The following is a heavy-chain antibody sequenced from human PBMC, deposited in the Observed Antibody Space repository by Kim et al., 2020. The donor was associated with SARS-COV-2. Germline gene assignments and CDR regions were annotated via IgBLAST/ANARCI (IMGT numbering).Heavy chain of an antibody. CDR2: TNFRGST. J-gene: IGHJ3*02. V-gene: IGHV4-59*13. CDR3: ARGTSTAPRSALEI. D-gene: IGHD2-21*02. Sequence: SETLSLTCTVSGDSISSYCWTWIRQSPGKGLEWIGYTNFRGSTNYNPSLKSRVTTSLDTPKNQVSLRLNSVTAADTAVYFCARGTSTAPRSALEIWGQGTMVTVSS. CDR1: GDSISSYC.